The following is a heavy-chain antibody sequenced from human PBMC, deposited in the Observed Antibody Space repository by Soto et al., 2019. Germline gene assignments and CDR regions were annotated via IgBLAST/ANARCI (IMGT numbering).Heavy chain of an antibody. CDR2: ISAHNGNT. V-gene: IGHV1-18*01. J-gene: IGHJ4*02. D-gene: IGHD1-1*01. CDR1: GYTFTTSG. Sequence: QVNLLQSGAEVKKPGASVKVSCKASGYTFTTSGITWVRQAPGQGLEWMGWISAHNGNTDYAQKLQGRVIATRDTSTSTACMEPRSLISDDTAVYYCARGGYGDYWGQGALVTVSS. CDR3: ARGGYGDY.